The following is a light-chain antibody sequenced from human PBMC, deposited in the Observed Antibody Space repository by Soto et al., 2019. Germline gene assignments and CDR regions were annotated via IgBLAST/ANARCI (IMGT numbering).Light chain of an antibody. CDR2: AAS. CDR3: QQLNSYPRMYT. V-gene: IGKV1-9*01. Sequence: DIQLTQSPSFLSASVGDRVTITCRARQGISSYLAWYQQKPGKAPKLLIYAASTLQSGVPSRFSGSGSGTEFTLTISSLQPEDFATYYCQQLNSYPRMYTFGQGTKLEIK. J-gene: IGKJ2*01. CDR1: QGISSY.